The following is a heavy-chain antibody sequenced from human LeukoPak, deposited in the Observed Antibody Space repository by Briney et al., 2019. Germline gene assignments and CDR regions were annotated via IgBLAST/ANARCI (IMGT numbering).Heavy chain of an antibody. CDR3: ARVSRCSGGSCSSRSYNWFDP. CDR1: GGSISSSNW. Sequence: SETLSLTCAVSGGSISSSNWWSWVRQPPGKGLEWIGEIYHSGSTNYNPSLKSRVTISVDKSKNQFSLKLSSVTAADTAVYYCARVSRCSGGSCSSRSYNWFDPWGQGTLVTVSS. J-gene: IGHJ5*02. V-gene: IGHV4-4*02. CDR2: IYHSGST. D-gene: IGHD2-15*01.